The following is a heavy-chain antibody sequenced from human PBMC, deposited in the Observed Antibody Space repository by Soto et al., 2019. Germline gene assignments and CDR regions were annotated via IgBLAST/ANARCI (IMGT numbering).Heavy chain of an antibody. CDR1: GFNFRSYD. CDR2: IRNDGTVK. CDR3: ASKTIDDFDY. J-gene: IGHJ4*02. D-gene: IGHD3-3*01. Sequence: PGGSLRLSCAASGFNFRSYDMHWVRQAPGKGLDWVATIRNDGTVKNYADSVKGRFTISRDNSKNTLYLEMNTLRAEDTALYYCASKTIDDFDYWGQGTLVTVSS. V-gene: IGHV3-33*01.